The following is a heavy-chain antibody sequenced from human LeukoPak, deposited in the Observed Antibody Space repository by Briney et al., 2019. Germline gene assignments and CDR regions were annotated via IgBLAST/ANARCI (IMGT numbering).Heavy chain of an antibody. J-gene: IGHJ5*02. Sequence: SETLSLTCAVYGGSFSGYYWSWIRQPPGKGLEWIGEINHSGSTNYNPSLKSRVTISVDTSKNQFSLKLSSVTAADTAVYYCARVADSSGYWFDPWGQGTLVTVSS. CDR1: GGSFSGYY. CDR3: ARVADSSGYWFDP. CDR2: INHSGST. D-gene: IGHD3-22*01. V-gene: IGHV4-34*01.